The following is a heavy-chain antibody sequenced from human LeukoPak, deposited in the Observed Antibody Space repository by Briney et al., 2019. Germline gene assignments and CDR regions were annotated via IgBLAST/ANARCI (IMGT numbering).Heavy chain of an antibody. CDR3: AVNLAYCGGDCYPFDAFDI. J-gene: IGHJ3*02. CDR1: EYTFTGYY. CDR2: INPNSGGT. V-gene: IGHV1-2*02. D-gene: IGHD2-21*02. Sequence: ASVKVSCKASEYTFTGYYMHWVRQAPGQGLEWMGWINPNSGGTNYAQKFQDRVTLTRDTSISTAYMELSRLRSDDTAVYYCAVNLAYCGGDCYPFDAFDIWGQGTMVTVSS.